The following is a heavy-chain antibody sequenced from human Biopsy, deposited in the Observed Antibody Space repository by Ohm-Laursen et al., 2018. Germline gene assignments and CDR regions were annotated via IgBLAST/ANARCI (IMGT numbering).Heavy chain of an antibody. V-gene: IGHV3-33*01. CDR1: GFTFSNYG. Sequence: SRRLSCAASGFTFSNYGMHWVRQAPGKGLEWLAVIWDDGSNKYYGDSVQGRFTISRDNSKNTVYLQMNSLRAEDTAIYYCARDSTINTVTTADYWGQGTLVTVSS. CDR3: ARDSTINTVTTADY. D-gene: IGHD4-11*01. CDR2: IWDDGSNK. J-gene: IGHJ4*02.